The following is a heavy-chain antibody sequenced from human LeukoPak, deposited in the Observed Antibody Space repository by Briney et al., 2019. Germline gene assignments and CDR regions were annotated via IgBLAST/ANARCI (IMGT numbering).Heavy chain of an antibody. CDR2: ISAYNGNT. Sequence: ASVKVSCKASGYTFTSYGISWVRQAPGQGLEWMGWISAYNGNTNYAQKLQGRVTMTTDTSTSPAYMELRSLRSDDTAVYYCARGEHYYDSSGPPGDWFDPWGQGTLVTVSS. J-gene: IGHJ5*02. CDR3: ARGEHYYDSSGPPGDWFDP. D-gene: IGHD3-22*01. V-gene: IGHV1-18*01. CDR1: GYTFTSYG.